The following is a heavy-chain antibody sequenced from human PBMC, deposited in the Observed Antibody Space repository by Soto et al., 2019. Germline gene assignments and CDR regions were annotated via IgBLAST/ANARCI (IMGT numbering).Heavy chain of an antibody. J-gene: IGHJ4*02. CDR3: ARDVLWFGEWEGH. Sequence: EVHLVESGGGLVQPGGSLRLSCAVSGLSFSSYWMSWVRQAPGKGLEWVANIREDGSEKYYVDSVKGRFTISRDNAKNSLYLQMDSLRDEDTAVYYCARDVLWFGEWEGHWGQGTLVTVSS. CDR2: IREDGSEK. D-gene: IGHD3-10*01. CDR1: GLSFSSYW. V-gene: IGHV3-7*01.